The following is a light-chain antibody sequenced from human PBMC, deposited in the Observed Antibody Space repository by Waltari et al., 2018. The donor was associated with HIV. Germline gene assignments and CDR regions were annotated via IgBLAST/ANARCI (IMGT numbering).Light chain of an antibody. V-gene: IGLV3-10*01. CDR3: YSTDSSGNHV. J-gene: IGLJ1*01. CDR2: EDS. CDR1: ALPKKY. Sequence: SYELTQPPSVSVSPGQTPRITCSGDALPKKYAYWYQQKSGQAPVLVIYEDSKRPSGIPERFSGSSSGTMATLTISGAQVEDEADYYCYSTDSSGNHVFGTGTKVTVL.